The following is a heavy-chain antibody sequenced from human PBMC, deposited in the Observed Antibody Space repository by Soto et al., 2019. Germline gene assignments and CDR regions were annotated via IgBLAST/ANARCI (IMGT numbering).Heavy chain of an antibody. CDR1: GGSFNDCY. J-gene: IGHJ6*04. CDR2: IHHSGTT. V-gene: IGHV4-34*01. D-gene: IGHD5-12*01. Sequence: SESLSLTCSVYGGSFNDCYWTWIRQSPGKGLEWIGEIHHSGTTDYNPSLKSRVTMSVDTSQSQFSLNLSSVTAAYPALYYCARGLQRRFGGYKGLGHYGMDVGGEETTVTVSS. CDR3: ARGLQRRFGGYKGLGHYGMDV.